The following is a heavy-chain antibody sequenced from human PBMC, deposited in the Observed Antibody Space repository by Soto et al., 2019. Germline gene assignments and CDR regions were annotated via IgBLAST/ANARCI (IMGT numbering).Heavy chain of an antibody. CDR2: IYQSGST. CDR3: ARDGRLRFRLDYGMDV. J-gene: IGHJ6*02. V-gene: IGHV4-4*02. CDR1: GGSISSSNW. Sequence: QVQLQESGPGLVKPSGTLSLTCAVSGGSISSSNWWSWVRQPPGKGLEWIGEIYQSGSTNYNPSLKSRAPISVDKSKNQFSLKLSSVTAADTAVYYCARDGRLRFRLDYGMDVWGQGTTVTVSS.